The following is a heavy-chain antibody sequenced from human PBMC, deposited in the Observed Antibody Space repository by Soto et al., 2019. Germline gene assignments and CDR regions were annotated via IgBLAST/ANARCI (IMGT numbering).Heavy chain of an antibody. CDR3: AKDHSLSLPNIAAAGTV. CDR2: ISGSGGST. CDR1: GFTFSSYA. J-gene: IGHJ4*02. D-gene: IGHD6-13*01. Sequence: EVQLLESGGGLVQPGGSLRLSCAASGFTFSSYAMSWVRQAPGKGLEWVSAISGSGGSTYYADSVKGRFTISRDNSKNTRYLQMNSLRAEDTAVYYCAKDHSLSLPNIAAAGTVWGQGTLVTVSS. V-gene: IGHV3-23*01.